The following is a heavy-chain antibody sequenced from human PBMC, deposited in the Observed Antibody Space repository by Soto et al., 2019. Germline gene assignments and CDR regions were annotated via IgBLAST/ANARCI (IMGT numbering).Heavy chain of an antibody. CDR2: IYYSGST. D-gene: IGHD2-2*01. V-gene: IGHV4-31*03. Sequence: QVQLQESGPGLVKPSQTLSLTCTVSGGSISSGGYYWSWIRQHPGKGLEWIGYIYYSGSTYYNPSLKSRVTISVATSKNPFSLKLSSVTAADTAVYYCARAYLDCISTSCYAGRVDPWGQGTLVTVSS. CDR1: GGSISSGGYY. CDR3: ARAYLDCISTSCYAGRVDP. J-gene: IGHJ5*02.